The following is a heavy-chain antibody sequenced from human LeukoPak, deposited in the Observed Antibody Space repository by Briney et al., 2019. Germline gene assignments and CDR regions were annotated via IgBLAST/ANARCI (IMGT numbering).Heavy chain of an antibody. CDR3: ARGPYTDY. D-gene: IGHD4-11*01. V-gene: IGHV3-30*04. Sequence: GGSLRLSCAASGFTFSSYVMRWVRQAPGKGLEWVAIISYDGSNEYYADSVKGRFTISRDNSKNTLYLQMNSLRAEDTAVYYCARGPYTDYWGQGTLVTVSS. CDR2: ISYDGSNE. CDR1: GFTFSSYV. J-gene: IGHJ4*02.